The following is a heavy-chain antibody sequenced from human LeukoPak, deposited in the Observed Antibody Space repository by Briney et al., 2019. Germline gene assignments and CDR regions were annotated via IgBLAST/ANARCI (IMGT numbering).Heavy chain of an antibody. V-gene: IGHV1-3*03. D-gene: IGHD1-26*01. CDR3: AREGGSYYGGHMDV. CDR2: INAGNGNT. CDR1: GYTFTSYA. J-gene: IGHJ6*03. Sequence: GASVKVSCKASGYTFTSYAMHWVRQAPGQRLEWMGWINAGNGNTKYSQEFQGRVTITRDTSASTAYMELSSLRSEDMAVYYCAREGGSYYGGHMDVWGKGTTVTVSS.